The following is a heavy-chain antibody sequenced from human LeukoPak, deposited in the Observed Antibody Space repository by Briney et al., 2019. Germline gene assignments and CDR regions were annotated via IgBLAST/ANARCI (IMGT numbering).Heavy chain of an antibody. CDR2: IYSSGSP. V-gene: IGHV4-61*02. J-gene: IGHJ5*02. Sequence: SQTLSLMCTVSGGSIRNGSYYWSWIRQPAGKGLEWIGRIYSSGSPNYNPSLKSRVLISIDTSKNQVSLKLNSMTAADTAVYYCARGDSGSWPQGFDPWGQGTLVTVSS. CDR3: ARGDSGSWPQGFDP. CDR1: GGSIRNGSYY. D-gene: IGHD6-13*01.